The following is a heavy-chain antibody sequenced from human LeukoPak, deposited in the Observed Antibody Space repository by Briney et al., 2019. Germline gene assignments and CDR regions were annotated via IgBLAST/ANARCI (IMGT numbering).Heavy chain of an antibody. CDR1: GFTFSSYG. D-gene: IGHD3-10*01. J-gene: IGHJ4*02. CDR3: AREGSGSYSH. V-gene: IGHV3-48*04. CDR2: ISSSSSTI. Sequence: GRSLRLSCAASGFTFSSYGMHWVRQAPGKGLEWVSYISSSSSTIYYADSVKGRFTISRDNAKNSLYLQMNSLRAEDTAVYYCAREGSGSYSHWGQGTLVTVSS.